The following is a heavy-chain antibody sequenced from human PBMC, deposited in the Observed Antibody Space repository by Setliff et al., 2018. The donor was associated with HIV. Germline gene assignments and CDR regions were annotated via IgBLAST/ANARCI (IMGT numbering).Heavy chain of an antibody. CDR1: GYTFTSFG. CDR3: VRGVQSPPHYSYYYMDV. J-gene: IGHJ6*03. Sequence: GASVKVSCKASGYTFTSFGISWVRQAPGQGLEWMGWISAYNGNTNYAQKLQGRVTMTTDTSTSTAYMELRSLRFDDTAMYYCVRGVQSPPHYSYYYMDVWGEGTMVTVSS. CDR2: ISAYNGNT. V-gene: IGHV1-18*01. D-gene: IGHD3-3*01.